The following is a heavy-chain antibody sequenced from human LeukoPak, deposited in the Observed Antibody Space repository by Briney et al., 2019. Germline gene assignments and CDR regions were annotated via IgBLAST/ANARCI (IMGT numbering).Heavy chain of an antibody. CDR2: IDNDGSHT. J-gene: IGHJ6*03. V-gene: IGHV3-74*01. Sequence: GGSLRLSCAASGFTLSSYWMHWVRQAPGTGPVWVSYIDNDGSHTAYADSVRGRFTVSRDNAKNTLFLQMNGLSAEDTAVYYCARGGYGHNMDVWGKGTTVTVSS. CDR1: GFTLSSYW. D-gene: IGHD5-18*01. CDR3: ARGGYGHNMDV.